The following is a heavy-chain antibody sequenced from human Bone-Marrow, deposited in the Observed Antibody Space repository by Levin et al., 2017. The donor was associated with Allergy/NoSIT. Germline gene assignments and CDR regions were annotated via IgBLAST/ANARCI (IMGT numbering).Heavy chain of an antibody. D-gene: IGHD3-10*01. CDR3: ARRNGSYLDY. Sequence: SETLSLTCNVSGYSISSGYYWGWIRQTPGKGLEWIGSIYPSGKTYYTSYLKSRATVSVDTSKNQFSLKLTSVTAADTAVYYCARRNGSYLDYWGHGTQVIVSS. J-gene: IGHJ4*01. CDR2: IYPSGKT. CDR1: GYSISSGYY. V-gene: IGHV4-38-2*02.